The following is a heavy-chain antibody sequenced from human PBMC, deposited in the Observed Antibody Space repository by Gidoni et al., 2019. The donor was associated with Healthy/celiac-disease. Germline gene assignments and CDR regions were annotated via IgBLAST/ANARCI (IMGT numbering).Heavy chain of an antibody. J-gene: IGHJ6*02. CDR3: AREDRRVV. CDR1: GFTFSSYA. V-gene: IGHV3-30-3*01. Sequence: QVQLVASGGGVVQPGRSLRLSCSASGFTFSSYAMNWVRQAPGKGLAWVAVISDDGSNKYYADSVKGRFTIARDNSKNTLYLQMNSLRAEDTAVYYCAREDRRVVWGQGTTVTVS. CDR2: ISDDGSNK.